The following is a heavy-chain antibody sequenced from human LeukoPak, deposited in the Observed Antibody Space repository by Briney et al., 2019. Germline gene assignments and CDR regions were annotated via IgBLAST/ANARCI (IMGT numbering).Heavy chain of an antibody. D-gene: IGHD1-26*01. CDR2: ISSSGSTI. CDR1: GFTFSSYE. J-gene: IGHJ3*02. V-gene: IGHV3-48*03. Sequence: PGGSLRLSCAASGFTFSSYEMNWVRQAPGKGLEWVSYISSSGSTIYYADSVEGRFTISRDNAKNSLYLQMNSLRAEDTAVYYCARALVGATGVAFDIWGQGTMVTVSS. CDR3: ARALVGATGVAFDI.